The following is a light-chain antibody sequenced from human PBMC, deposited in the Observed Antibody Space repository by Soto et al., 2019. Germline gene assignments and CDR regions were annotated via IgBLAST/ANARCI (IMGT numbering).Light chain of an antibody. CDR1: QNIYYN. J-gene: IGKJ1*01. CDR3: LQYHNLWA. V-gene: IGKV3-15*01. Sequence: ILMTQSPATVSVSPGESATLSCRASQNIYYNVAWYQHRPGQAPRLLIYRASTRAPGVPARFSGSGSGTEITLTISSLQPEAFTVYSCLQYHNLWALGQGTKVEI. CDR2: RAS.